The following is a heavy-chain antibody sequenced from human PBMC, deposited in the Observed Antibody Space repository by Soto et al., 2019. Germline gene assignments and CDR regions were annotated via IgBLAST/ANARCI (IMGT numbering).Heavy chain of an antibody. Sequence: SETRSLTCTVSGGSISSSSYYWGWIRQPPGKGLEWIGSIYYSGSTYYNPSLKSRVTISVDTSKNQFSLKLSSVTAADTAVYYCARRAGSSLCFDYWGQGTLVTVSS. V-gene: IGHV4-39*01. CDR3: ARRAGSSLCFDY. CDR2: IYYSGST. D-gene: IGHD6-6*01. J-gene: IGHJ4*02. CDR1: GGSISSSSYY.